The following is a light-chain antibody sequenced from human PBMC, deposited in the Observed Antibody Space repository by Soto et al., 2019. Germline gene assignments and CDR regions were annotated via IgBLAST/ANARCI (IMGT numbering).Light chain of an antibody. Sequence: QSALTQPASVSGSPGQSITISCTGTSSDVGGYNYVSWYQQHPGKAPNLMIYDVTNRPSGVSNRFSGSKSGNTASLTISGLQAEDEADYYCSSYTSSSTPLVFGGGTQLTVL. J-gene: IGLJ3*02. CDR1: SSDVGGYNY. CDR3: SSYTSSSTPLV. CDR2: DVT. V-gene: IGLV2-14*01.